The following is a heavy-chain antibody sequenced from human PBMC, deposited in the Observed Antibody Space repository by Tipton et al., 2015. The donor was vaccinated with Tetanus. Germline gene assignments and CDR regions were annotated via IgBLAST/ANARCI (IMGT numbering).Heavy chain of an antibody. D-gene: IGHD7-27*01. CDR2: ISSSSSYI. CDR1: GFTFSSYS. V-gene: IGHV3-21*01. Sequence: SLRLSCAASGFTFSSYSMNWVRQAPGKGLEWVSSISSSSSYIYYADSVKGRFTISRDNAKNSLYLQMNSLRAEDTAVYYCARGHGDATYFDYWGQGTPVTVSS. J-gene: IGHJ4*02. CDR3: ARGHGDATYFDY.